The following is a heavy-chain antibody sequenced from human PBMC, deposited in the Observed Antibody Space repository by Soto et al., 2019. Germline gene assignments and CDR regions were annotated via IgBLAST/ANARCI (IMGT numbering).Heavy chain of an antibody. Sequence: ASVKGSCKASGYSFTNNDVSWVRQATGQGLEWMGWMNPGSGDTGYAQKFQGRVTMTRDISTATAYMELSSLRSDDTDTYYCARMATFGSLNWFDTCGQGTMVTVSS. CDR1: GYSFTNND. J-gene: IGHJ5*02. D-gene: IGHD3-16*01. V-gene: IGHV1-8*01. CDR2: MNPGSGDT. CDR3: ARMATFGSLNWFDT.